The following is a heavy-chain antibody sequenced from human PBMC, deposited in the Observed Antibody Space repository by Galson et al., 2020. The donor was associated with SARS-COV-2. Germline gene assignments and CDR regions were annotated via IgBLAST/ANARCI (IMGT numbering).Heavy chain of an antibody. V-gene: IGHV1-18*04. Sequence: ASVKVSCKASGYTFTSYGISWVRQAPGQGLEWMGWISGYNGNTNYAQKVQGRVTMTTDTSTSTAYMELRSLRSDDTAMYYCARDESGGWRAESFDSWGHGTMVTVSS. D-gene: IGHD1-26*01. CDR3: ARDESGGWRAESFDS. CDR2: ISGYNGNT. CDR1: GYTFTSYG. J-gene: IGHJ3*02.